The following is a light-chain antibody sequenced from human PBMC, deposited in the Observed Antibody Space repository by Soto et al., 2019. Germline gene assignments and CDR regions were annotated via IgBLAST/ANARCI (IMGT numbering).Light chain of an antibody. CDR1: QGISSY. CDR2: DAS. Sequence: AIQLTQSPSSLSASVGDRVTITCRASQGISSYFAWYQQKPGKAPKLLIYDASTLESGVPSRFSGSGSGTEFTLTISSLQPDDFATYYCQQYNSYWTFGQGTKVDIK. J-gene: IGKJ1*01. V-gene: IGKV1-13*02. CDR3: QQYNSYWT.